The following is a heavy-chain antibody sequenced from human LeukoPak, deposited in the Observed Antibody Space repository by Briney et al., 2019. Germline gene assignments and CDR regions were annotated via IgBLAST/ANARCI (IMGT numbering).Heavy chain of an antibody. V-gene: IGHV4-39*01. CDR3: ARLTHALITIFGVVIPGWFDP. J-gene: IGHJ5*02. D-gene: IGHD3-3*01. CDR2: IYYSGST. CDR1: GGSISSSSYY. Sequence: SETLSLTCTVSGGSISSSSYYWGWIRQPPGKGLEWIGSIYYSGSTYYNPSLKSRVTISVDTSKNQFSLKLSSVTAADTAVYYCARLTHALITIFGVVIPGWFDPWGQGTLVTVSS.